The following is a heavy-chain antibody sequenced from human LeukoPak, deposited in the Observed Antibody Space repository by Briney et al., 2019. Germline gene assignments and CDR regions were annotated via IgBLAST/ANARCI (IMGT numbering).Heavy chain of an antibody. CDR1: GGSISSGSYY. D-gene: IGHD1-1*01. CDR2: IYTTGRT. J-gene: IGHJ4*02. Sequence: SQTLSLTCSVSGGSISSGSYYWSRIRQPAGKGLEWIGRIYTTGRTIYNPSLKSQVTISINTSKNQFSLKLTSVTATDTAMYYCARESLEFRFFDFWGQGALVTVSS. CDR3: ARESLEFRFFDF. V-gene: IGHV4-61*02.